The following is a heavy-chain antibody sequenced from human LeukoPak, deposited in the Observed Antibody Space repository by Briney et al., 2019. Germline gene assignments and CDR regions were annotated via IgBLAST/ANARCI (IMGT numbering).Heavy chain of an antibody. Sequence: GGSLRLSCAASGFTFSSYWMHWVRQAPGKGLVWVSRINSDGSSTSYADSVKGRFTISRDNAKNTLYLQMNSLRAEGTAVYYCARENRDSSEIRPYYFDYWGQGTLVTVSS. CDR1: GFTFSSYW. CDR2: INSDGSST. CDR3: ARENRDSSEIRPYYFDY. D-gene: IGHD3-22*01. J-gene: IGHJ4*02. V-gene: IGHV3-74*01.